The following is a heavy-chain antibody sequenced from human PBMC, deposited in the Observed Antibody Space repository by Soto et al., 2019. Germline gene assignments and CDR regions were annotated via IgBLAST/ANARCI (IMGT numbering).Heavy chain of an antibody. CDR1: GFTFSSYG. J-gene: IGHJ6*02. Sequence: QVQLVESGGGVVQPGRSLRLSCAASGFTFSSYGMHWVRQAPGKGLEWVAVISYDGSNKYYADSVKGRFTISRDNSKNTLYLQMNSLRAEDTAVYYCAKEYSYGSDYYYGMDVWGQGTTVTVSS. D-gene: IGHD5-18*01. V-gene: IGHV3-30*18. CDR2: ISYDGSNK. CDR3: AKEYSYGSDYYYGMDV.